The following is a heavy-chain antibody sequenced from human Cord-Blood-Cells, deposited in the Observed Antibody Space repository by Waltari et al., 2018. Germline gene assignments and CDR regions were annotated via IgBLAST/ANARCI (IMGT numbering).Heavy chain of an antibody. Sequence: EVQLVESGGGLVQPGGSLRLSCAASGFTFSSYEMNWVRQAPGKGLEWVSYISSSGSTIYYAASVKGRFTISRDNAKNSLYLQMNSLRAEDTAVYYCARGDCGGDCSFDYWGQGTLVTVSS. CDR2: ISSSGSTI. V-gene: IGHV3-48*03. CDR1: GFTFSSYE. D-gene: IGHD2-21*01. J-gene: IGHJ4*02. CDR3: ARGDCGGDCSFDY.